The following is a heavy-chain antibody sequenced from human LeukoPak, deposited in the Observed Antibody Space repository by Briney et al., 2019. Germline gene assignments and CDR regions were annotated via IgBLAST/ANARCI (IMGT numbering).Heavy chain of an antibody. CDR2: ISGSGGST. CDR1: GFTFSNCA. D-gene: IGHD6-6*01. Sequence: GGSLRLSCAASGFTFSNCAMSWVRQAPGKGLDWVSAISGSGGSTYYADSVKGRFTISRDNSKNTLYLQMNSLRAEDTAVYYCARRDTSSSRYFDYWGQGTLVTVSS. J-gene: IGHJ4*02. V-gene: IGHV3-23*01. CDR3: ARRDTSSSRYFDY.